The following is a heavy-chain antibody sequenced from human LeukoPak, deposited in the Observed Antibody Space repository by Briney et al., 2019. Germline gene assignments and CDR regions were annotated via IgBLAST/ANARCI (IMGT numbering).Heavy chain of an antibody. CDR2: IYYSGST. J-gene: IGHJ5*02. Sequence: PSETLSLTCTVSGGSVSSGSYYWSWIRQPPGKGLEWIGYIYYSGSTNYNPSLKSRVTISVDTSKNQFSLKLSSVTAADTAVYYCARVSVGDWFDPWGQGTLVTVSS. V-gene: IGHV4-61*01. CDR3: ARVSVGDWFDP. D-gene: IGHD2-2*01. CDR1: GGSVSSGSYY.